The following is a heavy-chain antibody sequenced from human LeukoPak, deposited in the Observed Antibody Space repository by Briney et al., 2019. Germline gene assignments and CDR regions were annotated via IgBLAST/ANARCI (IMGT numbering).Heavy chain of an antibody. Sequence: PGGSLRLSCAASGFTFSSYWVSWVRQAPGKGLEWVANIKQDGSEKYYVDSVKGRFTISRDNAKNSLYLQMNSLRAEDTVVYYCARLWAARVDYWGQGTLVTVSS. CDR1: GFTFSSYW. V-gene: IGHV3-7*01. CDR3: ARLWAARVDY. J-gene: IGHJ4*02. CDR2: IKQDGSEK. D-gene: IGHD6-25*01.